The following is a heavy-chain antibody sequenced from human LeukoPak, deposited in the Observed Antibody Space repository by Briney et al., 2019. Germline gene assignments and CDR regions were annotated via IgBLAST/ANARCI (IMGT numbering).Heavy chain of an antibody. J-gene: IGHJ6*03. CDR3: AKRYGATYYYYYMDV. Sequence: GGSLRLSCAASGFTFSSYAMSGVRQAPGKGLEWVSAISGSGGSTYYADSVKGRFTISRDNSKNTLYLQMNSLRAEDTAVYYCAKRYGATYYYYYMDVWGKGTTVTVSS. V-gene: IGHV3-23*01. CDR2: ISGSGGST. CDR1: GFTFSSYA. D-gene: IGHD4-17*01.